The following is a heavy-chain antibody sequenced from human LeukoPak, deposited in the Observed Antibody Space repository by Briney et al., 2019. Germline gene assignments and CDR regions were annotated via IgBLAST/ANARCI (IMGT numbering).Heavy chain of an antibody. V-gene: IGHV3-64D*09. CDR3: VKDNREEDWFDP. CDR1: GFTFRKYS. J-gene: IGHJ5*02. CDR2: ISSNGHT. D-gene: IGHD2/OR15-2a*01. Sequence: GGSLRLSCSASGFTFRKYSMHWVRQGPGKGLEYVSAISSNGHTYYADSVKGRFTISRDNSKSTLYLQMSSLRPEDTAVYYCVKDNREEDWFDPWGQGTLVTDSS.